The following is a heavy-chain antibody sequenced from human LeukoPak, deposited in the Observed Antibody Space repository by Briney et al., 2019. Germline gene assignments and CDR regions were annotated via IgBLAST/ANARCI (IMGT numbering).Heavy chain of an antibody. Sequence: PGGSLRLSCAASGFTFSGSAIHWVRQSSGKGLEWVGQIDKKDKGYATATAYAASVTGRFTISRDDSINTAYLQMNSLRAEDTAVYYCARDGYGLDTPMVSTIFDYWGQGTLVTVSS. CDR1: GFTFSGSA. D-gene: IGHD5-18*01. V-gene: IGHV3-73*01. J-gene: IGHJ4*02. CDR3: ARDGYGLDTPMVSTIFDY. CDR2: IDKKDKGYATAT.